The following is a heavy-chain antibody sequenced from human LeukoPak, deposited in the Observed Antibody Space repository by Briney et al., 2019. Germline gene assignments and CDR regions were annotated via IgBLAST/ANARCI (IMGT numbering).Heavy chain of an antibody. Sequence: GGTLRLSCAASGFTFSSYSMNWVRQAPGKGLEWVSSISSSSSYIYYADSVKGRFTISRDNAKNSLYLQMNSLRAEDTAVYYCARDALGAFDPWGQGTLVTVSS. CDR1: GFTFSSYS. CDR2: ISSSSSYI. V-gene: IGHV3-21*01. J-gene: IGHJ5*02. D-gene: IGHD1-26*01. CDR3: ARDALGAFDP.